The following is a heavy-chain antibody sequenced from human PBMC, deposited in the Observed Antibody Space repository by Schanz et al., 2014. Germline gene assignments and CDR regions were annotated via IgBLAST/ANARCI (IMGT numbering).Heavy chain of an antibody. V-gene: IGHV3-7*01. D-gene: IGHD2-21*01. CDR2: IKQDGSDK. Sequence: EVQLVESGGGLVQPGGSLRVSCAASGFTFRSYWMNWVRQAPGKGLEWVANIKQDGSDKHYVDSVKGRFTISRDNAKNSLYLQMNSLRAEDTAVYYCARDDCPSTKPFDSWGQGTLVSVSS. CDR3: ARDDCPSTKPFDS. CDR1: GFTFRSYW. J-gene: IGHJ4*02.